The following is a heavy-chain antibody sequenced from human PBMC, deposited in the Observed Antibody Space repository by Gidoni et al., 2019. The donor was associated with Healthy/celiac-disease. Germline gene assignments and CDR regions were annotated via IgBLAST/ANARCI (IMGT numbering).Heavy chain of an antibody. J-gene: IGHJ4*02. CDR3: ARGRGTRYSYGYRDPQRSLDY. Sequence: QVQLQQWGAGLLKPSETRSLTCAVYGGSFSGYYWSWILQPPGRGLEWIVEINHSGSTNYNPSLTSRVTISVDTSKNQFSLKLSSVTAADTAVYYCARGRGTRYSYGYRDPQRSLDYWGQGPLVTVSS. D-gene: IGHD5-18*01. CDR2: INHSGST. CDR1: GGSFSGYY. V-gene: IGHV4-34*01.